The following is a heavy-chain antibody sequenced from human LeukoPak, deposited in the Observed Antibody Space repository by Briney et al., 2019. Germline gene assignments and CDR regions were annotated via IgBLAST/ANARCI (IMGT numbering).Heavy chain of an antibody. CDR1: GGSISSSNW. Sequence: PSGTLSLTCAVSGGSISSSNWWSWVRQPPGKGLEWIGEIYHGGSTNYNPSLKSRVTISVDKSKNQFSLKLSSVTAADTAVYYCARDRQTGATTHYYYGMDVWGQGTTVTVSS. CDR3: ARDRQTGATTHYYYGMDV. V-gene: IGHV4-4*02. D-gene: IGHD1-26*01. J-gene: IGHJ6*02. CDR2: IYHGGST.